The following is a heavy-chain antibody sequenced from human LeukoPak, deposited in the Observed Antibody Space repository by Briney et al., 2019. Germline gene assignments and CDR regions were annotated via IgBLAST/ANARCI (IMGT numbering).Heavy chain of an antibody. CDR3: GRLTAYSSDY. Sequence: GGSLRLSCAASGFTFSNSEMNWVRQAPGKGLEWLSFISITGGTTHYAVSVKGRFTISRDNAQSSLFLQMTNLRAEDTAVYYCGRLTAYSSDYWGQGTLVTVSS. CDR2: ISITGGTT. CDR1: GFTFSNSE. V-gene: IGHV3-48*03. J-gene: IGHJ4*02.